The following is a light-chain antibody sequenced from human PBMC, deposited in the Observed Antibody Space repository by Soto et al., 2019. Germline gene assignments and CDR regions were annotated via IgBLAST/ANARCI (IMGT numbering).Light chain of an antibody. V-gene: IGKV1-33*01. J-gene: IGKJ5*01. CDR1: QDISNY. Sequence: DIQMTQSPSSLSASVGDRVTITCQASQDISNYLNWYQQKPGKAPKLLIYDASNLETGVPSRFSGSGSETDFTFTISSLQPEDIATYYCQQYDNLPITFGQGTRLEIK. CDR2: DAS. CDR3: QQYDNLPIT.